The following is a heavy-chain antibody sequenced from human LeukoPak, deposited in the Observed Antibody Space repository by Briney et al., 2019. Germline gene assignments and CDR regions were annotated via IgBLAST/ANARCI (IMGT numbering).Heavy chain of an antibody. CDR3: AGSVVTAMVTFDY. Sequence: PSQTLSLTCTVSGGSISSGDYYWSWIRQPPGKGLEWIGYIYYSGSTYYNPSLKSRVTISVDTSKNQFSLKLSSVTAADTAVYYCAGSVVTAMVTFDYWGQGTLVTVSS. CDR2: IYYSGST. V-gene: IGHV4-30-4*01. CDR1: GGSISSGDYY. J-gene: IGHJ4*02. D-gene: IGHD5-18*01.